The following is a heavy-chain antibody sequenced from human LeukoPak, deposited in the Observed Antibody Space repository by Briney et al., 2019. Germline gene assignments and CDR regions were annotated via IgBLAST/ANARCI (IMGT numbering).Heavy chain of an antibody. J-gene: IGHJ6*02. CDR3: ARDGSGWSRDV. D-gene: IGHD6-19*01. V-gene: IGHV3-21*06. CDR1: GFTFSVRG. Sequence: GGSLRLSCTAPGFTFSVRGMTWVRQAPGKGLEWLSTIPSSGNDIYYSNSLKGRFTSSRDNAKNSVYLQMNSLTADNTAVYYCARDGSGWSRDVWGQGTTVTVSS. CDR2: IPSSGNDI.